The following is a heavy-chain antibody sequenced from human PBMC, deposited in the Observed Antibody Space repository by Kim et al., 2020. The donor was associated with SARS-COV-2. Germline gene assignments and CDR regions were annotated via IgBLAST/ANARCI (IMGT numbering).Heavy chain of an antibody. CDR2: ITGSGGSI. Sequence: GGSLRLSCAASGFTFSPFAMSWVRQAPGKGLEWVSAITGSGGSIFYADSVKGRFTISRDNSKNTLYLQLKSLRAEDTALYYCAKRKGQQPTNQGIHVWGQEPAVTVSS. CDR3: AKRKGQQPTNQGIHV. J-gene: IGHJ6*02. V-gene: IGHV3-23*01. D-gene: IGHD6-13*01. CDR1: GFTFSPFA.